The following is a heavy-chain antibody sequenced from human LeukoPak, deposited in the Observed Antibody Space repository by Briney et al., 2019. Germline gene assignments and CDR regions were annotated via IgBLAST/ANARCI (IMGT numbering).Heavy chain of an antibody. CDR3: AHSFTLYSSGWSVYYFDY. V-gene: IGHV2-5*02. Sequence: SGPTLVKPTQTLTLTCTFSGFSLSTSGVGVGWIRQPPGKALEWLALIYWDDDKRYSPSLKGRLTITKDTSKNQVVLTMTNMDPVDTATYYCAHSFTLYSSGWSVYYFDYWGQGTLVTVSS. CDR1: GFSLSTSGVG. J-gene: IGHJ4*02. D-gene: IGHD6-19*01. CDR2: IYWDDDK.